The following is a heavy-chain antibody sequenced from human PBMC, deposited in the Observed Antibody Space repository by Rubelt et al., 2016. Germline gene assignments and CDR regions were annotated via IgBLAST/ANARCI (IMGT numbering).Heavy chain of an antibody. CDR3: ARGLDSTKTGAD. J-gene: IGHJ4*02. CDR1: GGSISSTTYY. Sequence: QLQLQESGPGLVEPSETLSLTCTVSGGSISSTTYYWGWIRQPPGKGLEWIGYIYYSGSTNYNPSLKSRVTISADTSKNQFSLNRNSVTAADTAVYYCARGLDSTKTGADWGQGTLVTVSS. D-gene: IGHD3-10*01. CDR2: IYYSGST. V-gene: IGHV4-61*05.